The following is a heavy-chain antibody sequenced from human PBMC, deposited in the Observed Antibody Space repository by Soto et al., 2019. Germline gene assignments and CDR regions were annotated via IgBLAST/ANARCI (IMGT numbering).Heavy chain of an antibody. D-gene: IGHD6-13*01. CDR1: GFPFSSYG. Sequence: PGGSLRHSCAASGFPFSSYGMHWVRQAPGKGLEWVAVIWYDGSNKYYADSVKGRFTISRDNSKNTLYLQMNSLRAEATAVYYWARAPAMAAAVRIYFDSWAQGTRVPVS. V-gene: IGHV3-33*01. J-gene: IGHJ4*02. CDR2: IWYDGSNK. CDR3: ARAPAMAAAVRIYFDS.